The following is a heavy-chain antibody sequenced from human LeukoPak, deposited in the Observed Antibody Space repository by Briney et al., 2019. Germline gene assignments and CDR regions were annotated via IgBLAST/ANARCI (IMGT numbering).Heavy chain of an antibody. CDR2: IYHGGSS. J-gene: IGHJ3*02. CDR1: AYSISSGNY. Sequence: SETLSLTCAVSAYSISSGNYWGWIRQPPGKGLEWIGSIYHGGSSNYNPSLKSRVTMSIDTSKNQFSLKLSSVTAADTAVYYCARHSVIRGYSYAPDVFDIWGQGTVVTVSS. CDR3: ARHSVIRGYSYAPDVFDI. D-gene: IGHD5-18*01. V-gene: IGHV4-38-2*01.